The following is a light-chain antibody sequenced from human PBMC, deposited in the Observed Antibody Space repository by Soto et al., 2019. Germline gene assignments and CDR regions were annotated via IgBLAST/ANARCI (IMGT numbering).Light chain of an antibody. J-gene: IGKJ1*01. CDR3: QQYRT. V-gene: IGKV1-5*03. Sequence: DIQMTQSPSTLSASVGDRVTITCRASQSISSWLAWYQQKPGKAPKLLIYKASSLESGVPSRFSGSGSGTEFTLTTSSLQPDDFATYYCQQYRTFGQGTKVDIK. CDR1: QSISSW. CDR2: KAS.